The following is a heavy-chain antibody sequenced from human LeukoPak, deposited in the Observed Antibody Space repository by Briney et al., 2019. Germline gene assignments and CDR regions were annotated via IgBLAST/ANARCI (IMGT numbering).Heavy chain of an antibody. Sequence: SETLSLTCTVSGGSISSYYWGWIRQPPGKGLEWIGYIYYSGSINYNPSLKSRVTISVDTSKNQFSLKLSSVTAADTAVYYCARDRGTMIVDAFDIWGQGTMVTVSS. CDR2: IYYSGSI. CDR1: GGSISSYY. J-gene: IGHJ3*02. V-gene: IGHV4-59*01. CDR3: ARDRGTMIVDAFDI. D-gene: IGHD3-22*01.